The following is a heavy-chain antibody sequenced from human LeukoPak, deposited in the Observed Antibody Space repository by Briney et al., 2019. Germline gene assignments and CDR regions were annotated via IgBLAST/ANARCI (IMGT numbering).Heavy chain of an antibody. V-gene: IGHV3-21*01. J-gene: IGHJ6*03. CDR3: ARDLRCSSTSCYTRYSYYMDV. CDR1: GFTFSSYC. D-gene: IGHD2-2*02. Sequence: GGSLGLSCAASGFTFSSYCMNWVRQAPGKGLEWVSSISSSSSYIYYADSVKGRFTTSRDNAKNSLYLQRNSLSAEDTAVYYCARDLRCSSTSCYTRYSYYMDVWGKGTTVTVSS. CDR2: ISSSSSYI.